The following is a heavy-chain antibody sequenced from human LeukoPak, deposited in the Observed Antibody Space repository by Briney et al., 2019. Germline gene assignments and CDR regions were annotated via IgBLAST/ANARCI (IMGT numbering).Heavy chain of an antibody. CDR1: GFTFSSYW. D-gene: IGHD3-10*01. CDR3: ARDQRVRGGVGYYYYMDV. J-gene: IGHJ6*03. V-gene: IGHV3-7*01. CDR2: IKQDGSEK. Sequence: QPGGSLRLSCAASGFTFSSYWMSWVRQAPGKGLEWVANIKQDGSEKYYVDSVKGRFTISRDNAKNSQYLQMNSLRAEDTAVYYRARDQRVRGGVGYYYYMDVWGKGTTVTVSS.